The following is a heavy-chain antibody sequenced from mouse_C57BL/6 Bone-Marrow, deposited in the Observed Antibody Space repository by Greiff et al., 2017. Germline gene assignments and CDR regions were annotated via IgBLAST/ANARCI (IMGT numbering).Heavy chain of an antibody. CDR2: ISDGGSYT. CDR1: GFTFSSYA. D-gene: IGHD4-1*01. V-gene: IGHV5-4*03. J-gene: IGHJ4*01. CDR3: ARYLDWVYAMDY. Sequence: EVKLMESGGGLVKPGGSLKLSCAASGFTFSSYAMSWVRQTPEKRLAWVATISDGGSYTYYPDNVKGRFTISRDNAKNNLYLQMSHLKSEDTAIYYGARYLDWVYAMDYWCQGTAVTVSS.